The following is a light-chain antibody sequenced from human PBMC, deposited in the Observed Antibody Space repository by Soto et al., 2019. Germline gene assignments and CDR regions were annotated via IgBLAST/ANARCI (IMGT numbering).Light chain of an antibody. CDR3: KQYNSYWT. Sequence: DIQMTQSPSTLSGSVGDRVTITCRASQTISSWLAWYQQKPGKAPKLLIYDASSLESGVPSRFSGSGSGTEFTLTISSLQPDDFATYYCKQYNSYWTFGQGTKVDIK. V-gene: IGKV1-5*01. CDR1: QTISSW. CDR2: DAS. J-gene: IGKJ1*01.